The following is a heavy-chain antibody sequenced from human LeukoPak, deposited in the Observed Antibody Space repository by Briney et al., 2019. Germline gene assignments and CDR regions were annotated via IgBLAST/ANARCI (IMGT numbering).Heavy chain of an antibody. J-gene: IGHJ5*02. Sequence: ASVKVSCKASGYTFTGYYMHWVRHAPGQGLEWMGWINPNSGGTNYAQKFQGRVTMTRDTSISTAYMELSRLRSDDTAVYYCARDFVDIVGNWFDPWGQGTLVTVSS. CDR2: INPNSGGT. V-gene: IGHV1-2*02. CDR1: GYTFTGYY. CDR3: ARDFVDIVGNWFDP. D-gene: IGHD5-12*01.